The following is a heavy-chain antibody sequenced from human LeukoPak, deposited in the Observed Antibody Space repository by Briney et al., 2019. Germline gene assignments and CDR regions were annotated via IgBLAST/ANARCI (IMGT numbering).Heavy chain of an antibody. CDR3: ARGGYCSGGNCYGYFDY. CDR1: GFTVSNNY. Sequence: PGGSLRLSCAASGFTVSNNYMSWVRQAPGKGLEWVSVIYSGGTTYYADSVKGRFTISRDNSKNTLCLLMNSLRAEDTAVYYCARGGYCSGGNCYGYFDYWGQGTLVTVSS. J-gene: IGHJ4*02. CDR2: IYSGGTT. D-gene: IGHD2-15*01. V-gene: IGHV3-66*01.